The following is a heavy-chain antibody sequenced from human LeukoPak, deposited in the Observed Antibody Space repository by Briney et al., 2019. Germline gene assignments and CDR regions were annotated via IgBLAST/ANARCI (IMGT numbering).Heavy chain of an antibody. D-gene: IGHD3-10*02. CDR3: ARDRGTYYYVSDAFDI. V-gene: IGHV1-2*02. J-gene: IGHJ3*02. CDR2: INPNSGGT. CDR1: GYTFTGYY. Sequence: ASVKVSCKASGYTFTGYYMHWVRQAPGQGLEWMGWINPNSGGTNYAQKLQGRVTMTTDTSTSTAYMELRSLRSDDTAVYYCARDRGTYYYVSDAFDIWGQGTMVTVSS.